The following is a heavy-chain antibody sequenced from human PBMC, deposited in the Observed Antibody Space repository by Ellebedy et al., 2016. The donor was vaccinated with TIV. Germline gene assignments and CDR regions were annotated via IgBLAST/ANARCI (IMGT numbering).Heavy chain of an antibody. CDR3: ARDPLRLTGYTTSWCDF. CDR2: ISSSSSTV. Sequence: PGGSLRLSCAASGFTFSSYGMNWVRQAPGKGLEWVSYISSSSSTVHYADSVQGRLIVSRDNAKNSLFLQMNSLRAEDTAVYYCARDPLRLTGYTTSWCDFWGQGTLVTVSS. V-gene: IGHV3-48*04. J-gene: IGHJ5*01. D-gene: IGHD6-13*01. CDR1: GFTFSSYG.